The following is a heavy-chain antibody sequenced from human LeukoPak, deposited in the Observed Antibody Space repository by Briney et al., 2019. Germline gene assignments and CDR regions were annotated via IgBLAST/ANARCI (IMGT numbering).Heavy chain of an antibody. D-gene: IGHD1-26*01. J-gene: IGHJ4*02. CDR3: ARFRMGATDY. CDR1: GCTFSSYA. Sequence: GGSLRLSCAASGCTFSSYAMHWVRQAPGKGLEWVAVISYDGSNKYYADSVKGRFTISRDNSKNTLYLQMNSLRAEDTAVYYCARFRMGATDYWGQGTLVTVPS. CDR2: ISYDGSNK. V-gene: IGHV3-30*04.